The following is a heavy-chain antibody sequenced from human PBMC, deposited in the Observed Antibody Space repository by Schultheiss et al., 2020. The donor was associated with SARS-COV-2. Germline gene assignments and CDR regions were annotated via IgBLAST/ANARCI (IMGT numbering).Heavy chain of an antibody. Sequence: GESLKISCKGSGYSFTSYWIGWVRQMPGKGLEWMGIIYPDDSDTRYSPSFQGQVTISADKSISTAYLQWSSLQASDTAIYFCARQANYGLFDYWGQGTLVTVSS. J-gene: IGHJ4*02. V-gene: IGHV5-51*01. D-gene: IGHD3-10*01. CDR3: ARQANYGLFDY. CDR2: IYPDDSDT. CDR1: GYSFTSYW.